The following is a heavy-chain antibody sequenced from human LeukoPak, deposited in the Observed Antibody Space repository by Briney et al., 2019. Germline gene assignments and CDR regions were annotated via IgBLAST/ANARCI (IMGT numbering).Heavy chain of an antibody. CDR3: ARQTKGGFGSGRYYNPFDY. J-gene: IGHJ4*02. D-gene: IGHD3-10*01. CDR2: IYPDDSDT. V-gene: IGHV5-51*01. CDR1: GYNFPTYW. Sequence: KHGESLKISCQGSGYNFPTYWIGWVRQMPGKGLEWMGIIYPDDSDTRYYPSFQGQVTISADKSISTAYLQWSSLKASDTAMYYCARQTKGGFGSGRYYNPFDYWGQGTLVTVSS.